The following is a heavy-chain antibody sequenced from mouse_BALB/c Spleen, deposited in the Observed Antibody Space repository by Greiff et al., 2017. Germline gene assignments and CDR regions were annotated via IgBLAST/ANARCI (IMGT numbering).Heavy chain of an antibody. Sequence: EVMLVESGPSLVKPSQTLSLTCSVTGDSITSGYWNWIRKFPGNKLEYMGYISYSGSTYYNPSLKSRISITRDTSKNQYYLQLNSVTTEDTATYYCARGGNYGYWYFDVWGAGTTVTVSS. D-gene: IGHD2-1*01. CDR2: ISYSGST. CDR3: ARGGNYGYWYFDV. V-gene: IGHV3-8*02. J-gene: IGHJ1*01. CDR1: GDSITSGY.